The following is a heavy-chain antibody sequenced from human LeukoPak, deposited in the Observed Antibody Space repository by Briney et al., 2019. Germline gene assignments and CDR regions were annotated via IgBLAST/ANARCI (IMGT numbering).Heavy chain of an antibody. Sequence: PSETLSLTCTVSGGSISSSSYYWGWIRQAPGKGLEWIGSIYYSGSTYYNPSLKSRATISVDTSKNQFSLKLSSVTAADTAVYYCARQNSLIAVAGYFDYWGQGTLVTVSS. V-gene: IGHV4-39*01. D-gene: IGHD6-19*01. CDR1: GGSISSSSYY. CDR2: IYYSGST. J-gene: IGHJ4*02. CDR3: ARQNSLIAVAGYFDY.